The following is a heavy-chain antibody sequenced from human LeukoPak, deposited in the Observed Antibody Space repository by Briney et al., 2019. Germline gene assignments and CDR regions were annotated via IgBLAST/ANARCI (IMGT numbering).Heavy chain of an antibody. D-gene: IGHD6-13*01. CDR2: IYPGDSDT. Sequence: GESLKIFCKGSGYSFTSYWIGWVRQMPGKGLEWMGIIYPGDSDTRYSPSFQGQVTISADKSISTAYLQWSSLKASDTAMYYCARHGAVAAAAYTTFDYWGQGTLVTVSS. CDR1: GYSFTSYW. V-gene: IGHV5-51*01. J-gene: IGHJ4*02. CDR3: ARHGAVAAAAYTTFDY.